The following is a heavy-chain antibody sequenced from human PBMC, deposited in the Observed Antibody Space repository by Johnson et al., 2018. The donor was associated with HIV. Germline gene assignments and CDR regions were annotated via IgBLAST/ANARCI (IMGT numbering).Heavy chain of an antibody. CDR1: GFTFSDYY. CDR3: ARAHYSGYDGRVAFDI. Sequence: QVQLVESGGGLVQPGGSLRLSCAASGFTFSDYYMSWIRQAPGKGLEWASYISSGGDSTYYTDSVKGRFTISRDNGKNSLFLLMNSLRAEDTAVYYCARAHYSGYDGRVAFDIWGQGTMVTVSS. D-gene: IGHD5-12*01. J-gene: IGHJ3*02. V-gene: IGHV3-11*04. CDR2: ISSGGDST.